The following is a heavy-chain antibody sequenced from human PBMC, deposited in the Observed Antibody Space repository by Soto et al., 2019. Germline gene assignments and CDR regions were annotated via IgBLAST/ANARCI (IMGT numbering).Heavy chain of an antibody. D-gene: IGHD6-19*01. V-gene: IGHV4-31*03. CDR2: IYYSGST. CDR3: ARVSSGWYYY. CDR1: GGSISSGGYY. J-gene: IGHJ4*02. Sequence: KTSETLSLTCTVSGGSISSGGYYWSWIRQHPGKGLEWIGYIYYSGSTYYNPSLKSRVTISVGTSKNQFSLKLSSVTAADTAVYYCARVSSGWYYYWGQGTLVTVS.